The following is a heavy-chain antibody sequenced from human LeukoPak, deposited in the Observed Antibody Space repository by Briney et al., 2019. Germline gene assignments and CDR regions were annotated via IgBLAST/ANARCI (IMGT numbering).Heavy chain of an antibody. Sequence: PGGSLRLSCAVSGITLSNYGMSWVRQAPGKGLEWVSAISGSGGSTYYADSVKGRFTISRDNSKNTLYLQMNSLRAEDTAVYYCAKSPSYYNDSSGYYDYWGQGALVTVSS. CDR3: AKSPSYYNDSSGYYDY. D-gene: IGHD3-22*01. J-gene: IGHJ4*02. CDR2: ISGSGGST. V-gene: IGHV3-23*01. CDR1: GITLSNYG.